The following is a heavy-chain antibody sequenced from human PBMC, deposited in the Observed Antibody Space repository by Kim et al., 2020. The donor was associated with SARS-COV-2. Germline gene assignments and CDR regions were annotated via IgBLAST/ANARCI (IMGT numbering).Heavy chain of an antibody. CDR1: GGSVSSGSYY. Sequence: SETLSLTCTVSGGSVSSGSYYWSWIRQPPGKGLEWIGYIYYSGSTNYNPSLKSRVTISVDTSKNQFSLKLSSVTAADTAAYYCARDLGDGYESKVWFDPWGQGTLVTVSS. CDR3: ARDLGDGYESKVWFDP. CDR2: IYYSGST. J-gene: IGHJ5*02. D-gene: IGHD5-12*01. V-gene: IGHV4-61*01.